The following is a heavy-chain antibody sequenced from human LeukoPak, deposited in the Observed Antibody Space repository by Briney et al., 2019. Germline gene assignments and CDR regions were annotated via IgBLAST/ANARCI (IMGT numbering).Heavy chain of an antibody. J-gene: IGHJ5*02. Sequence: SETLSLTCTVSGGSISSSSYYWGWIRQPPGKGLEWIGSIYYSGSTYYNPSLKSRVTISVDTSKDQFSLKLSSVTAADTAVYYCARVSGGFTIPASYWFDPWGQGTLVTVSS. CDR1: GGSISSSSYY. CDR3: ARVSGGFTIPASYWFDP. D-gene: IGHD3-3*01. CDR2: IYYSGST. V-gene: IGHV4-39*07.